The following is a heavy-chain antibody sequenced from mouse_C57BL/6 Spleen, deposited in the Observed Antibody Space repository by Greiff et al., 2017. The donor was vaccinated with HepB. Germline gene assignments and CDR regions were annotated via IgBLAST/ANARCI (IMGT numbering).Heavy chain of an antibody. J-gene: IGHJ2*01. CDR1: GYTFTDYE. Sequence: QVQLQQSGAELVRPGASVTLSCKASGYTFTDYEMHWVKQTPVHDLEWIGAIDPETGGTAYNQKFKGKAILTADKSSSTAYMELRSLKSEDSAVYYCTSRGLRGYYFDYWGQGTTLTVSS. V-gene: IGHV1-15*01. D-gene: IGHD3-1*01. CDR3: TSRGLRGYYFDY. CDR2: IDPETGGT.